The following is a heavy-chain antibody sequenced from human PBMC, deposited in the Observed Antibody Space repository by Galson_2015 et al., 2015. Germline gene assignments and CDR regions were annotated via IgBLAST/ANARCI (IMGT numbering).Heavy chain of an antibody. V-gene: IGHV3-48*03. J-gene: IGHJ4*02. CDR3: AREYGDYSFDY. CDR2: ISSSGSTI. CDR1: GFTFSSYE. D-gene: IGHD4-17*01. Sequence: SLRLSCAASGFTFSSYEMNWVRQAPGKGLEWVSYISSSGSTIYYADSVKGRFTISRDNAKNSLYLQMNSLRAEDTAVYYCAREYGDYSFDYWGQGTLVTVSS.